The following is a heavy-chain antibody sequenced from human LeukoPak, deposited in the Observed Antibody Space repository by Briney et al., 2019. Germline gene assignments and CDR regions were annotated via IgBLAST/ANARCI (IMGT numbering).Heavy chain of an antibody. V-gene: IGHV4-4*07. J-gene: IGHJ6*04. CDR1: GGSISSYY. Sequence: PSETLSLTCTVSGGSISSYYWSWIRQPAGKGLEWIGRIYTSGSTNYNPSLKSRVTISVDTSKNQFSLKLSSVTAADTAVYYCARLSMLGYCSGGSCSLAMDVWGKGTTVTISS. D-gene: IGHD2-15*01. CDR2: IYTSGST. CDR3: ARLSMLGYCSGGSCSLAMDV.